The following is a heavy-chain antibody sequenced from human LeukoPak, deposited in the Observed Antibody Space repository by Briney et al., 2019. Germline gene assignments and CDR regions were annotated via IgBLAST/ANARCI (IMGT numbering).Heavy chain of an antibody. J-gene: IGHJ4*02. V-gene: IGHV1-46*01. Sequence: ASVKVSCKASGYTFSGYYIHWVRQAPGQGLEWMGIINPSGGSTSYAQKFQGRVTMTRDTSTSTVYMELSSLRSEDTAVYYCARDVSSGWYDRHYFDYWGQGTLVTVSS. CDR3: ARDVSSGWYDRHYFDY. CDR2: INPSGGST. D-gene: IGHD6-19*01. CDR1: GYTFSGYY.